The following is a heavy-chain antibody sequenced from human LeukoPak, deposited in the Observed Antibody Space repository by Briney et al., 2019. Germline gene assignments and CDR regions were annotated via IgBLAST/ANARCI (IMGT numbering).Heavy chain of an antibody. V-gene: IGHV4-39*07. J-gene: IGHJ4*02. CDR2: IYYSGST. CDR3: ARAPSLHY. CDR1: GGSISSSSYY. Sequence: SETLSLTCTVSGGSISSSSYYWGWIRQPPGKGLEWIGSIYYSGSTYYNPSLKSRVTISVDTSKNQFSLKLSSVTAAGTAVYYCARAPSLHYWGQGTLVTVSS.